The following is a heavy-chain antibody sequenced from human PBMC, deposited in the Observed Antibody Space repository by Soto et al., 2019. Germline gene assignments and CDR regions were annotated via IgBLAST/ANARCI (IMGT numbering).Heavy chain of an antibody. J-gene: IGHJ6*02. V-gene: IGHV5-51*01. CDR1: GYSFTNYW. Sequence: GXSLKISCKGSGYSFTNYWIGWVRQMPGKGLEWMGIIYPGDSDTKYNPSFQGQVTISADKSITTTYLQWSSLKASDTAIYYCAASIFYYGMDVWGQGTTVTXS. CDR3: AASIFYYGMDV. CDR2: IYPGDSDT.